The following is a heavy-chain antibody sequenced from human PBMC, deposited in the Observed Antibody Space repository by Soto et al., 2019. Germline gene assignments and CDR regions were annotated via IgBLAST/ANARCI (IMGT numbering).Heavy chain of an antibody. J-gene: IGHJ6*02. Sequence: QVQLVESGGGVVQPGRSLRLSCAASGFTFSSYGMHWVRQAPGKGLEWVAVIWYDGSNKYYADSVKGRFTISRDNSKITLYLQMNTLRPEDTAVYYCAREGGGGMDVWGQGTTVTVSS. CDR1: GFTFSSYG. D-gene: IGHD3-16*01. V-gene: IGHV3-33*01. CDR2: IWYDGSNK. CDR3: AREGGGGMDV.